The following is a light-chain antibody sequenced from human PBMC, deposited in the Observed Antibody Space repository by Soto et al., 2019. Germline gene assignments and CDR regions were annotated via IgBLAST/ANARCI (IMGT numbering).Light chain of an antibody. CDR3: HQYVTSPT. CDR2: CTS. CDR1: HSLAGNY. V-gene: IGKV3-20*01. Sequence: EIVLTHSPGTLSLSPGEIATLSCRASHSLAGNYLALYQHKPGQAPRLLISCTSSRATGIPDRVSGRGSGTDFTLTISSLEPADSAVYFCHQYVTSPTFGPGTKVDIK. J-gene: IGKJ3*01.